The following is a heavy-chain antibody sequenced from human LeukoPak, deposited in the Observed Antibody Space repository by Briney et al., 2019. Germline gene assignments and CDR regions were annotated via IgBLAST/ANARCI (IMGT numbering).Heavy chain of an antibody. D-gene: IGHD5-12*01. CDR2: IGTAGDP. J-gene: IGHJ3*02. CDR3: ARDEVLWVWATTIKLKDAFDI. V-gene: IGHV3-13*05. CDR1: GFTFSSYD. Sequence: PGGSLRLSCAASGFTFSSYDMHWVRQATGKGLEWVSAIGTAGDPYYPGSVKGRFTISRENAKNSLYLQMNSLRAGDTAVYYCARDEVLWVWATTIKLKDAFDIWGQGTMVTVSS.